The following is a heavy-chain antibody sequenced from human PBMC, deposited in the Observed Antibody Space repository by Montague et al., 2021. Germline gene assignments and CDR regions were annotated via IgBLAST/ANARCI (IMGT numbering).Heavy chain of an antibody. Sequence: SETPSLTRAVSGDSINTPNWWTWVRQFPGKGLEWIREVYHTGSTNYKPSLKSRVTLSVAKSKNQFSLKMTSVTAADTAIYYCARRGGYSARQYSGWDVWGQGSTVTVSS. CDR2: VYHTGST. CDR1: GDSINTPNW. CDR3: ARRGGYSARQYSGWDV. V-gene: IGHV4-4*02. D-gene: IGHD2-15*01. J-gene: IGHJ6*02.